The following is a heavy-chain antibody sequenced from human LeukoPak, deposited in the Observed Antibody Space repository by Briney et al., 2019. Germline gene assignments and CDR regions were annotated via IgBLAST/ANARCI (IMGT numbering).Heavy chain of an antibody. Sequence: GGSLRLSCAASGFTLSNAWMSWVRQAPGKGLEWVSTISGSGGRTYYADSVKGRFTISRDNSKNTLYLQVNSLRAEDTAVYYCAKGLWDYYGSGIMYYTMDVWGQGTTVTVSS. CDR1: GFTLSNAW. CDR3: AKGLWDYYGSGIMYYTMDV. D-gene: IGHD3-10*01. J-gene: IGHJ6*02. V-gene: IGHV3-23*01. CDR2: ISGSGGRT.